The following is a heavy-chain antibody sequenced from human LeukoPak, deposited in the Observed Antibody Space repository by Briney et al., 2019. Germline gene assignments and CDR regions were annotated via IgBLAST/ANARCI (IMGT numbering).Heavy chain of an antibody. J-gene: IGHJ4*02. D-gene: IGHD1-1*01. CDR3: ANTPQLWTQFDY. CDR2: ISYDGSNK. Sequence: GGSLRLSCAASGFTFSSYGMHRVRQAPDKGLEWVAVISYDGSNKYYADSVKGRFTISRDNSKNTLYLQMNSLRAEDTAVYYCANTPQLWTQFDYWGQGTLVTVSS. V-gene: IGHV3-30*18. CDR1: GFTFSSYG.